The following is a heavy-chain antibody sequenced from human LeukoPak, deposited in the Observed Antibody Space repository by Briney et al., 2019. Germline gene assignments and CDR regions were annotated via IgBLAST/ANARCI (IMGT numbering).Heavy chain of an antibody. CDR2: IYTSGST. V-gene: IGHV4-61*02. CDR3: ARDSEYSTPDY. Sequence: SQTLSLTCTVSGGSISSGSYYWSWIRQPAGKGLEWIGRIYTSGSTNYSPSLKSRVTISVDTSKNQFSLKLSSVTAADTAVYYCARDSEYSTPDYWGQGTLVTVSS. J-gene: IGHJ4*02. D-gene: IGHD6-6*01. CDR1: GGSISSGSYY.